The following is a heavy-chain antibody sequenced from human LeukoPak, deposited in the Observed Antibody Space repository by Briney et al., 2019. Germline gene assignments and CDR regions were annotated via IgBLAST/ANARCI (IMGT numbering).Heavy chain of an antibody. J-gene: IGHJ4*02. Sequence: PGGSLRLSCAASGFTFSSYGMSWVRQAPGKGLEWVSAISGSGGSTYYADSVKGRFTISRDNSKNTLYLQMNSLRAEDTAVYYCAKDLEYYGSGSYQEVGGQGTLVTVSS. V-gene: IGHV3-23*01. D-gene: IGHD3-10*01. CDR1: GFTFSSYG. CDR2: ISGSGGST. CDR3: AKDLEYYGSGSYQEV.